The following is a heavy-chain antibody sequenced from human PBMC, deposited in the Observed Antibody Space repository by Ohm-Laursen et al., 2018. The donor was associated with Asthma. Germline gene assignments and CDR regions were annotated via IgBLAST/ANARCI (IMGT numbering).Heavy chain of an antibody. CDR2: IYYSGST. CDR1: GGSISSGSYY. J-gene: IGHJ4*02. CDR3: ARGVDYGGNHLDS. D-gene: IGHD4-23*01. Sequence: TLSLTCTVSGGSISSGSYYWSWIRQHPGRGLEWIGYIYYSGSTYYNPSLTSRVTISLDKSKTHFSLELTSVTAADTAVYYCARGVDYGGNHLDSWGQGTLVTVSA. V-gene: IGHV4-31*03.